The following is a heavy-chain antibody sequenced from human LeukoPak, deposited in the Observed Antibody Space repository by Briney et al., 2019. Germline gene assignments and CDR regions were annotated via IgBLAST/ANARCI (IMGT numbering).Heavy chain of an antibody. D-gene: IGHD2-15*01. V-gene: IGHV4-59*01. CDR1: GGSISSYY. CDR3: AREDYCSGGSCYSGYFQH. CDR2: IYYSGTT. Sequence: SESLSLTCTVSGGSISSYYWSWIRQPPGKGLEWIGYIYYSGTTNYNPSLKSRVTISVDTSQNQFSLKLSSVTAADTAVYYCAREDYCSGGSCYSGYFQHWGQGTLVTVSS. J-gene: IGHJ1*01.